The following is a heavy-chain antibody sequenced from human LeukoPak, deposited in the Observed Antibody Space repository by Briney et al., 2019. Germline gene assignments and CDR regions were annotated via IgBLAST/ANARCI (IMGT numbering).Heavy chain of an antibody. Sequence: GGSLRLSCAASRFSFSSYGMYCVRQAPGKGLEWVAFIRLDGSNKYYADSVKGRFTISRDNSENTLYLQMNSLRAEDTALYYCAKDAAYYYYIDVWGKGTTVTVSS. D-gene: IGHD2-15*01. CDR2: IRLDGSNK. V-gene: IGHV3-30*02. CDR3: AKDAAYYYYIDV. CDR1: RFSFSSYG. J-gene: IGHJ6*03.